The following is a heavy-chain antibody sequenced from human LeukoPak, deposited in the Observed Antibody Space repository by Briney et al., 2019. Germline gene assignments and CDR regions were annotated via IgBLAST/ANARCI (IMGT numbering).Heavy chain of an antibody. Sequence: GESLKISCQGSGYSFPSYWITWVRQMPGQGLEWVGRIDPSDSYNNYSPSFQGHVTIAASRSISTAYLQWSSLKASDSAMYYCASLVSAARLSIDSWGQGTLVTVSS. CDR1: GYSFPSYW. CDR3: ASLVSAARLSIDS. CDR2: IDPSDSYN. D-gene: IGHD6-13*01. V-gene: IGHV5-10-1*01. J-gene: IGHJ4*02.